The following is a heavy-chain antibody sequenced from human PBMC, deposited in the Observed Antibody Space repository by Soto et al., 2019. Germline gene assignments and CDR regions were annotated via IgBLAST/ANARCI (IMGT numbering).Heavy chain of an antibody. Sequence: QVQLVESGGGVVQPGRSLRLSCAASGFTFSSYCMHWVRQAPGKGLEWVAVISYDGSNTYYADSVKVRFTISRDNSKNTLYLQMNGLRASDKAVYYCAKDPKQYYYYYGMDVWGRGTTVTVS. CDR1: GFTFSSYC. CDR3: AKDPKQYYYYYGMDV. J-gene: IGHJ6*02. CDR2: ISYDGSNT. V-gene: IGHV3-30*18.